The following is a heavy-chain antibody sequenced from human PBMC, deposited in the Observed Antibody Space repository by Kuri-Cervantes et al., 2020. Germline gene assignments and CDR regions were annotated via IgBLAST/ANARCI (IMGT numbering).Heavy chain of an antibody. V-gene: IGHV1-2*02. CDR1: GYTFTSYG. J-gene: IGHJ4*02. D-gene: IGHD3-16*02. CDR3: ARGITFGGVIVIFYFDY. Sequence: ASVKVSCKASGYTFTSYGISWVRQAPGQGLEWMGWINPNSGGTNYAQKFQGRVTMTRDTSISTAYMELSRLRSDDTAVYYCARGITFGGVIVIFYFDYWGQGTLVTVSS. CDR2: INPNSGGT.